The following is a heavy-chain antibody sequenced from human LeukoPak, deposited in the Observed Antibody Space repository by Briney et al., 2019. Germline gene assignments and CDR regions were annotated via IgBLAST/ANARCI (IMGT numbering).Heavy chain of an antibody. Sequence: SEALSLTCAVYGGSFSGYYWSWIRQPPGKGLEWIGEINHSGSTNYNPSLKSRVTISVDTSKNQFSLKLSSVTAADTAVYYCARGRGCSSTSCCGYYYYGMDVWGKGTTVTVSS. CDR1: GGSFSGYY. D-gene: IGHD2-2*01. J-gene: IGHJ6*04. CDR3: ARGRGCSSTSCCGYYYYGMDV. V-gene: IGHV4-34*01. CDR2: INHSGST.